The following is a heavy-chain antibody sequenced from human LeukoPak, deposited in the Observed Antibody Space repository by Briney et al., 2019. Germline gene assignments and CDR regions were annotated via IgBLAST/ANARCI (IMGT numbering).Heavy chain of an antibody. CDR2: INSDGSST. J-gene: IGHJ6*02. CDR1: GFTFSSYW. V-gene: IGHV3-74*01. Sequence: GGSLRLSCAASGFTFSSYWMHWVRQAPGKGLVWVSRINSDGSSTSYADSVKGRFTIPRDNAKNTLYLQMNSLRAEDTAVYYCARDMDAEIAAAADRWYYYYYGMDVWGQGTTVTVSS. CDR3: ARDMDAEIAAAADRWYYYYYGMDV. D-gene: IGHD6-13*01.